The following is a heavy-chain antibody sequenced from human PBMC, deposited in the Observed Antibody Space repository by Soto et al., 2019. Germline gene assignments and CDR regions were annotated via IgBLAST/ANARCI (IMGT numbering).Heavy chain of an antibody. CDR1: GYTFTDYY. CDR2: INPDTGGT. J-gene: IGHJ3*01. D-gene: IGHD1-7*01. V-gene: IGHV1-2*02. Sequence: GASVKVSCKASGYTFTDYYLHWVRQAPGQGLEWMGWINPDTGGTNYAQKFQGRVTMTRDTSIRTAYLDVSRLRSDDTAMYYCARRLGTSRDAFDVWGQGTMVTV. CDR3: ARRLGTSRDAFDV.